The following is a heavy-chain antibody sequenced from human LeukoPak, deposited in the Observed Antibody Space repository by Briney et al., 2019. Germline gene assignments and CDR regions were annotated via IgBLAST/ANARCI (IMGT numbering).Heavy chain of an antibody. D-gene: IGHD4-17*01. J-gene: IGHJ3*02. CDR2: ISYDGSNK. CDR1: GFTFSSYG. V-gene: IGHV3-30*03. CDR3: ARDASHNYGAVEAFDI. Sequence: GRSLRLSCAASGFTFSSYGMHWVRQAPGKGLEWVAVISYDGSNKYYADSVKGRFTISRDNSRSTLYLQMNSLRADDTAVYYCARDASHNYGAVEAFDIWGQGTMVTVSS.